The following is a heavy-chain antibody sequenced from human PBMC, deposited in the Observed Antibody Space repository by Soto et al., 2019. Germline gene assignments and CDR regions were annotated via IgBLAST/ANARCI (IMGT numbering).Heavy chain of an antibody. CDR3: ARDQGGYDWGGFDY. Sequence: SETLSLTCTVSGGSISSYYWSWIRQPPGKGLEWIGYIYYSGSTNYNPSLKSRVTISVDTSKNQFSLKLSSVTAADAAVYYRARDQGGYDWGGFDYWGQGTLVTVSS. CDR1: GGSISSYY. D-gene: IGHD5-12*01. CDR2: IYYSGST. V-gene: IGHV4-59*01. J-gene: IGHJ4*02.